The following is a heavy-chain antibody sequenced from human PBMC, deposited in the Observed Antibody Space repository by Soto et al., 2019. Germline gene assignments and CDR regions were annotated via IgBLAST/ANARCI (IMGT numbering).Heavy chain of an antibody. D-gene: IGHD3-9*01. V-gene: IGHV4-61*01. CDR1: GGSVSSGSYY. J-gene: IGHJ6*02. Sequence: PSETLSLTCTVSGGSVSSGSYYWSWIRQPPGKGLEWIGYIYYSGSTNYNPSLKSRVTISVDTSKNQFSLKVSSVTDADTAVYYCARGQNILTGYYNYYYYYGMDVWGQGTTVTVSS. CDR2: IYYSGST. CDR3: ARGQNILTGYYNYYYYYGMDV.